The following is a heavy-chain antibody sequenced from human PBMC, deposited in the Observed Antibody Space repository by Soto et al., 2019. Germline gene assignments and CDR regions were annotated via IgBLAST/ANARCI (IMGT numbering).Heavy chain of an antibody. Sequence: GASVKVSCKTSGGAFSSYAISWVRQAPGQGLEWMGGIVPIVDTSTYAQKFQGRVTITADESTSTAYMELSGLRSDDTAVYYCARDKDRQQLGGNYYYILDVWGQ. J-gene: IGHJ6*02. D-gene: IGHD3-3*02. CDR2: IVPIVDTS. CDR3: ARDKDRQQLGGNYYYILDV. CDR1: GGAFSSYA. V-gene: IGHV1-69*13.